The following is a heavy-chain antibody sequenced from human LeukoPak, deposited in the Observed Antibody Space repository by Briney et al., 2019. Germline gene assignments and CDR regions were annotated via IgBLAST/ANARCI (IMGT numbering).Heavy chain of an antibody. CDR1: GYTFTGYY. CDR2: INPNSGNT. Sequence: ASVKVSCKASGYTFTGYYMHWVRQAPGQGLEWMGWINPNSGNTNYAQKFQGRVTMTRDTSISTAYMELSRLRSDDTAVYYCARDIGDYSIWFDPWGQGTLVTVSS. CDR3: ARDIGDYSIWFDP. D-gene: IGHD4-11*01. V-gene: IGHV1-2*02. J-gene: IGHJ5*02.